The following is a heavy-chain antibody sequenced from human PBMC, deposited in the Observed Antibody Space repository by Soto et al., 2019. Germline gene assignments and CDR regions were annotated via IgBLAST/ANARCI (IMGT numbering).Heavy chain of an antibody. D-gene: IGHD4-17*01. Sequence: PGGSLRLSCAASGFTFSSYAMSWVRQAPGKGLEWVSAISGSGGSTYYAETVKGRFTISRDNSKNTLYLQMNSLRAEDSVVFYCAKEAYGDYGVSDYWGQGTLVTVSA. CDR3: AKEAYGDYGVSDY. CDR1: GFTFSSYA. V-gene: IGHV3-23*01. J-gene: IGHJ4*02. CDR2: ISGSGGST.